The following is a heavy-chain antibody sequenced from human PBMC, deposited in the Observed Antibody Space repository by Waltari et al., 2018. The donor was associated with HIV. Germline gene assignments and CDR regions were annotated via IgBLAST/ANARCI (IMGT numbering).Heavy chain of an antibody. D-gene: IGHD1-26*01. CDR1: GGTFSSYA. J-gene: IGHJ3*02. CDR3: ASIVGATQPDDDAFDI. Sequence: QVQLVQSGAEVKQPGSSVKVSCKASGGTFSSYAISWVRQAPGQGLEWMGRIIPILGIANYAQKFQGRVTITADKSTSTAYMELSSLRSEDTAVYYCASIVGATQPDDDAFDIWGQGTMVTVSS. V-gene: IGHV1-69*04. CDR2: IIPILGIA.